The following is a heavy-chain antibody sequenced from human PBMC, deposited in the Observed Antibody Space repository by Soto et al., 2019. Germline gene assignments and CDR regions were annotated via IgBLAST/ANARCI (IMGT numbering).Heavy chain of an antibody. CDR3: AKGYFDFLLDTDFDY. J-gene: IGHJ4*02. D-gene: IGHD3-9*01. V-gene: IGHV3-30*18. CDR2: ISYDGSNK. CDR1: GFIFSSYG. Sequence: GGSLRLSCAASGFIFSSYGMHWVRQAPGKGLEWVALISYDGSNKYYADSVKGRFTISRDNSKKTLYLQMNSLRAEDTAIYYCAKGYFDFLLDTDFDYWGQGTLVTVSS.